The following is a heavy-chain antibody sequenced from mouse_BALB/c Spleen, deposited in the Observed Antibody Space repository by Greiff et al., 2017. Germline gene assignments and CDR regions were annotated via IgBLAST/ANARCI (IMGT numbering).Heavy chain of an antibody. Sequence: EVQLVESGGGLVKPGGSLKLSCAASGFAFSSYDMSWVRQTPEKRLEWVAYISSGGGSTYYPDTVKGRFTISRDNAKNTLYLQMSSLKSEDTAMYYCARHSQLRRGYFDVWGAGTTVTVSS. CDR1: GFAFSSYD. V-gene: IGHV5-12-1*01. CDR2: ISSGGGST. D-gene: IGHD2-4*01. CDR3: ARHSQLRRGYFDV. J-gene: IGHJ1*01.